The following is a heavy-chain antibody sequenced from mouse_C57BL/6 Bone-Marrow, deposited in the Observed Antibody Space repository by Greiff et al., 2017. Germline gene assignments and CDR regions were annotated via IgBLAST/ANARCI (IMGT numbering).Heavy chain of an antibody. Sequence: QVHVKQSGAELVRPGTSVKVSCKASGYAFTNYLIEWVKQRPGQGLEWIGVINPGSGGTNYNEKFKGKATLTADKSSSTAYMQLSSLTSEDSAVYFCARSADYGYAMDYWGQGTSVTVSS. CDR3: ARSADYGYAMDY. D-gene: IGHD2-4*01. CDR2: INPGSGGT. V-gene: IGHV1-54*01. J-gene: IGHJ4*01. CDR1: GYAFTNYL.